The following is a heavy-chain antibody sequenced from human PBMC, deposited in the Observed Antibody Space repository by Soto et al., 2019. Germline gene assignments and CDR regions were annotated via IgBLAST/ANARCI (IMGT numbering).Heavy chain of an antibody. CDR1: GFTFSNYW. Sequence: WGSLRLSCAASGFTFSNYWMSWVRQAPGKGLEWVANINKGGSEKYYVDSVKGRFTISRDNAKNSLYLQMNSLRAEDTAMYYCAELSSWGQGTLVTVSS. J-gene: IGHJ5*02. V-gene: IGHV3-7*03. CDR2: INKGGSEK. D-gene: IGHD1-26*01. CDR3: AELSS.